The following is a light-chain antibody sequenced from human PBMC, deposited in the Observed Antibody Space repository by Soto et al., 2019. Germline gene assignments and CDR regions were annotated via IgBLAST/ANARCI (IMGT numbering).Light chain of an antibody. CDR3: QQYNNWPLLT. CDR2: DAS. V-gene: IGKV3-15*01. CDR1: QSVSTN. Sequence: DIVVTQSPATLSVSPGERATLSCRASQSVSTNLAWYQQKPGQAPRLLIFDASTRATGVPARFIGSGSGTEFTLTVSSLQSEDFAVYYCQQYNNWPLLTFGGGTKVEIK. J-gene: IGKJ4*01.